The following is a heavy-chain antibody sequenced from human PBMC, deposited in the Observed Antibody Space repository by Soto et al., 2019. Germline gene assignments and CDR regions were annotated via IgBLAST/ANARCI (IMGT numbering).Heavy chain of an antibody. CDR1: GFTFSDYY. J-gene: IGHJ5*02. Sequence: GSLRLSCAASGFTFSDYYMSWIRQAPGKGLEWVSYISSSSSYTNYADSVKGRFTISRDNAKNSLYLQMNSLRAEDTAVYYCAVSNLLNRWFDPWGQGTLVTVSS. CDR3: AVSNLLNRWFDP. V-gene: IGHV3-11*06. D-gene: IGHD4-4*01. CDR2: ISSSSSYT.